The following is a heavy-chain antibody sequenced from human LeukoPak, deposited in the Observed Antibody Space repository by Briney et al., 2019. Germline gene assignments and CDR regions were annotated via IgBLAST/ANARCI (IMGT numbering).Heavy chain of an antibody. D-gene: IGHD2-21*02. J-gene: IGHJ6*02. CDR1: GFTFSSYA. Sequence: GGSLRLSCAASGFTFSSYAMSWVRQAPGKGLEWVSAISGSGGSTYYADSVKGRFTISRDNSKNTLYLQMNSLRAEDTAVYYCAVDTVVTYYYYGMDVWGQGTTVTVSS. V-gene: IGHV3-23*01. CDR3: AVDTVVTYYYYGMDV. CDR2: ISGSGGST.